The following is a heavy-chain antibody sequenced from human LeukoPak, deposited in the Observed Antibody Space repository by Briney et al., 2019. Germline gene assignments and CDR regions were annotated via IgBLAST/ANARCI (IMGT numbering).Heavy chain of an antibody. CDR1: GGSISSSSYY. CDR2: IYYSGST. J-gene: IGHJ3*02. CDR3: ARDWLRRSGICGAFDI. Sequence: SETLSLTCTVSGGSISSSSYYWGWIRQPPGKGLEWIGSIYYSGSTYYNPSLKSRVTISVDTSKNQFSLKLSSVTAADTAVYYCARDWLRRSGICGAFDIWGQGTMVTVSS. D-gene: IGHD5-18*01. V-gene: IGHV4-39*07.